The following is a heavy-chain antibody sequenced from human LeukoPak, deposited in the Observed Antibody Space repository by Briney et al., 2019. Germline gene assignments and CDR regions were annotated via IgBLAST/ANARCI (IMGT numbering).Heavy chain of an antibody. D-gene: IGHD1-1*01. Sequence: SETLSLTCTVSGGSISSYYWSWIRQPPGKGLEWIGYIYYSGSTNYNPFLKSRVTISVDTYKNQFSLKLSSVTAADTAVYYCARGGTTRYYYYGMDVWGQGTTVTVSS. CDR3: ARGGTTRYYYYGMDV. V-gene: IGHV4-59*08. CDR1: GGSISSYY. CDR2: IYYSGST. J-gene: IGHJ6*02.